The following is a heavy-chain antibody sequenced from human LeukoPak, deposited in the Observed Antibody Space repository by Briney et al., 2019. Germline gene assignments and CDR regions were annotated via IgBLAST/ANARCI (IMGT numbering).Heavy chain of an antibody. Sequence: GGSQRLSCAASGFTFDDYAMHWVRQAPGKGLEWVSGISWNSGSIGYADSVKGRFTISRDNAKNSLYLQMNSLRAEDTALYYCAKDISYGEGMDVWGQGTTVTVSS. J-gene: IGHJ6*02. CDR1: GFTFDDYA. V-gene: IGHV3-9*01. CDR2: ISWNSGSI. CDR3: AKDISYGEGMDV. D-gene: IGHD3-10*01.